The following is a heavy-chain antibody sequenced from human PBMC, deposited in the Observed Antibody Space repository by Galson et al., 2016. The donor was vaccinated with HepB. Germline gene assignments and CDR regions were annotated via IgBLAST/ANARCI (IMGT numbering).Heavy chain of an antibody. J-gene: IGHJ4*02. Sequence: SLRLSCAVSGFRFSDFWMSWVRQAPGKGLEWVANIRPDGRDSEYVDFDVKGRFTISRDNVKNSLYLQMSRLRSEDTAVYYCAKHGLSAGDYWGQGTLVTVSS. CDR3: AKHGLSAGDY. CDR2: IRPDGRDS. CDR1: GFRFSDFW. V-gene: IGHV3-7*03. D-gene: IGHD3-10*01.